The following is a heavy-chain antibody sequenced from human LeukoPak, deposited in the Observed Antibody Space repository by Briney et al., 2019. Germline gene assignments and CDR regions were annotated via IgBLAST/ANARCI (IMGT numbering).Heavy chain of an antibody. Sequence: SETLSLTCAVYGGSFSGYYWSWIRQPPGKGLEWIGTIYYTGSTYYNPSLKSRATISLGTSKNQFSLKLTSVTAADTAVYYCARYSSSTGYFDYWGQGTLVTVSS. V-gene: IGHV4-34*01. CDR3: ARYSSSTGYFDY. J-gene: IGHJ4*02. D-gene: IGHD6-6*01. CDR1: GGSFSGYY. CDR2: IYYTGST.